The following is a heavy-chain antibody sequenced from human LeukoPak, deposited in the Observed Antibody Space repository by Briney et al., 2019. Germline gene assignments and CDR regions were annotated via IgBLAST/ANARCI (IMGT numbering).Heavy chain of an antibody. J-gene: IGHJ6*02. D-gene: IGHD3-3*01. CDR3: ARGYYDFWSGYFPYYYYGMDV. V-gene: IGHV4-34*01. CDR1: GGSFSGYY. CDR2: IYYSGST. Sequence: PSETLSLTCAVYGGSFSGYYWSWIRQPPGKGLEWIGYIYYSGSTYYNPSLKSRVTISVDTSKNQFSLKLSSVTAADTAVYYCARGYYDFWSGYFPYYYYGMDVWGQGTTVTVSS.